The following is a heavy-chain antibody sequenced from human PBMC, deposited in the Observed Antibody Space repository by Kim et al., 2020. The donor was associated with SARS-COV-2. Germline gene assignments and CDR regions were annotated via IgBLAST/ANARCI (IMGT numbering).Heavy chain of an antibody. CDR2: IHNTGETI. J-gene: IGHJ4*02. CDR1: GFTFSDYY. CDR3: ARGEVQSDY. V-gene: IGHV3-11*01. Sequence: GGSLRPSCAVSGFTFSDYYMSWMRQSPEKGLEWVAYIHNTGETIYYADLVEGRFTISRDNAKNSLYLQMDSLRVEDTAVYYCARGEVQSDYWGQGTLVTVSS. D-gene: IGHD6-19*01.